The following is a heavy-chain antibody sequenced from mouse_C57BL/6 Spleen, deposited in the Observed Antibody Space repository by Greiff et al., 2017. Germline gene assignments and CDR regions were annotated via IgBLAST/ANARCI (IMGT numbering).Heavy chain of an antibody. CDR3: ARERDYYGSSYDWYFDV. J-gene: IGHJ1*03. D-gene: IGHD1-1*01. CDR2: IYPRDGST. Sequence: QVQLQQSGPELVKPGASVKLSCKASGYTFTSYDINWVKQRPGQGLEWIGWIYPRDGSTKYNEKFKGKATLTVDTSSSKAYMELHSLTSEDSAVXFCARERDYYGSSYDWYFDVWGTGTTVTVSS. V-gene: IGHV1-85*01. CDR1: GYTFTSYD.